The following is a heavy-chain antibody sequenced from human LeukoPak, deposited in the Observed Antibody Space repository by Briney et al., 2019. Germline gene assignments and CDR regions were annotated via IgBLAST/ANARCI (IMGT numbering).Heavy chain of an antibody. J-gene: IGHJ4*02. CDR2: IYYSGST. CDR3: ARGNVRYSSTVTKIYYFDY. V-gene: IGHV4-59*01. D-gene: IGHD4-17*01. CDR1: GGSISSYY. Sequence: PSETLSLTCTVSGGSISSYYWSWIRQPPGKGLEWIGYIYYSGSTNYNPSLKSRVTISVDTSKNQFSLKLSSVTAADTAVYYCARGNVRYSSTVTKIYYFDYWGQGTLVTVSS.